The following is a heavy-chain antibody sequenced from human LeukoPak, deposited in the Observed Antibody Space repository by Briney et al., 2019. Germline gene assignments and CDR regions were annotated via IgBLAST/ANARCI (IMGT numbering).Heavy chain of an antibody. Sequence: PSETLSLTCVVSGTSFTSYYWSWIRQTPGKGLEWIGEVNHSGYTNMNPSLKSRVTISVDTSKNQFSLMMTSVTAADPAVYFCARMTTGHDYWGQGILVTVSS. D-gene: IGHD4-17*01. CDR3: ARMTTGHDY. CDR1: GTSFTSYY. J-gene: IGHJ4*02. CDR2: VNHSGYT. V-gene: IGHV4-34*01.